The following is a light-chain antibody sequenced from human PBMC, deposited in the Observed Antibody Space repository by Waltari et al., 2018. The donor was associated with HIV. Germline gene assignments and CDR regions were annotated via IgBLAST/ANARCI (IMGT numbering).Light chain of an antibody. V-gene: IGKV1-39*01. CDR1: QSISTD. CDR2: AAS. CDR3: QQSYSTPQT. Sequence: LQLPQSPPSLSASVGDRVPITCPASQSISTDLILYQLKSGKAPKLLIYAASSPQSGVPSRFSGSGSGTEFSLTISSLQPEDCATYYCQQSYSTPQTFGQGTKVEIK. J-gene: IGKJ1*01.